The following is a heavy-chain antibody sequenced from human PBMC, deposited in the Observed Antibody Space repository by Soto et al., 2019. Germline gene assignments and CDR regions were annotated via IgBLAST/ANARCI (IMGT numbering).Heavy chain of an antibody. V-gene: IGHV3-23*01. CDR1: GYSFDSHS. D-gene: IGHD2-21*01. CDR3: AKSSGDRWCTYSFDV. CDR2: ISGSGYSK. J-gene: IGHJ4*02. Sequence: EVQLLESGGGLVQPGGSLKLSCAASGYSFDSHSMSWVRQAPGKGLEWVAGISGSGYSKYHADSVRGRFTISTDNSWSILNLQMNSMRSEATALYYCAKSSGDRWCTYSFDVRGQGTVVTVSS.